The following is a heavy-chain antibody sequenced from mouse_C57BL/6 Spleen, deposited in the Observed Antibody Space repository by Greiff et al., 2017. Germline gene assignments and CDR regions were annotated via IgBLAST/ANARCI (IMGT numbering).Heavy chain of an antibody. CDR2: IDPSDSYT. CDR3: ARALVDAMDD. D-gene: IGHD1-1*01. J-gene: IGHJ4*01. CDR1: GYTFTSYW. V-gene: IGHV1-50*01. Sequence: VQLQQPGAELVKPGASVKLSCKASGYTFTSYWMQWVKQRPGQGLEWIGEIDPSDSYTNYNQKFKGKATLTVDTSSSTAYMQLSSLTSEDSAVYYCARALVDAMDDWGQGTSVTVSS.